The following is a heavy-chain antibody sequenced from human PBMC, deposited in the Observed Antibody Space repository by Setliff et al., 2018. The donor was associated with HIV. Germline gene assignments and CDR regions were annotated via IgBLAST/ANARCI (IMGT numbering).Heavy chain of an antibody. J-gene: IGHJ4*02. Sequence: SETLSLTYTVSGGSVNDFYCNWIRQPPGKGPEWIGYIHSSGSTIYNPSLKSRITISLDTSKEQFSLELSSATAADTAVYYCATLDHSGGNFLAYWGQGSLVTVSS. D-gene: IGHD2-21*02. CDR3: ATLDHSGGNFLAY. CDR2: IHSSGST. V-gene: IGHV4-4*09. CDR1: GGSVNDFY.